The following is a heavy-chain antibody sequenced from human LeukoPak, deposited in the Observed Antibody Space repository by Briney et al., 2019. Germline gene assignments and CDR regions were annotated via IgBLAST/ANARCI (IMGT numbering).Heavy chain of an antibody. CDR3: ARVGVNYDYVWGSYRYSVWFDP. V-gene: IGHV4-30-2*01. Sequence: PSQTLSLTCAVSGGSTSSGGYSWSWIRQPPGKGLEWIGYIYHSGSTYYNPSLKSRVTISVDRSKNQFSLKLSFVTAADTAVYYCARVGVNYDYVWGSYRYSVWFDPWGQGTLVTVSS. J-gene: IGHJ5*02. CDR1: GGSTSSGGYS. CDR2: IYHSGST. D-gene: IGHD3-16*02.